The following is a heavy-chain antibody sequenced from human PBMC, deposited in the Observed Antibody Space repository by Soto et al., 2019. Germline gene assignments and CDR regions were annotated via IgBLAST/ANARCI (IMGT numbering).Heavy chain of an antibody. V-gene: IGHV1-3*01. D-gene: IGHD3-22*01. J-gene: IGHJ6*02. CDR2: VNAGNGNT. CDR3: ARDPNDSSAYYHHYYYGMDV. CDR1: GYTFTSSG. Sequence: ASVKVSFKASGYTFTSSGIHWVRQAPGQRLEWTGWVNAGNGNTKYSEKFQGRVTITRDTSASTAYLELSSLRSEDTAVYYCARDPNDSSAYYHHYYYGMDVWGQGTTVTVSS.